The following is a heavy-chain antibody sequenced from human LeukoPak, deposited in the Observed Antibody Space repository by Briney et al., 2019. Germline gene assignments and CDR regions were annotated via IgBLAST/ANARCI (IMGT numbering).Heavy chain of an antibody. V-gene: IGHV1-69*13. CDR3: ARDWAAAAGTH. Sequence: ASVKLSCKASGGTFSSYAISWVRQAPGQGLEWMGGIIPIFGTANYAQKFQGRVTITADESTSTAYMELSSLRSEDTAVYYCARDWAAAAGTHWGQGTLVTVSS. CDR1: GGTFSSYA. J-gene: IGHJ4*02. CDR2: IIPIFGTA. D-gene: IGHD6-13*01.